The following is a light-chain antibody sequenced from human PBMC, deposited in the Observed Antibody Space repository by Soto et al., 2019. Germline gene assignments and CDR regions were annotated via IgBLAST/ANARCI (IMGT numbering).Light chain of an antibody. CDR3: QQYGNSAET. J-gene: IGKJ1*01. V-gene: IGKV3-20*01. CDR2: GAS. CDR1: QSLSSSH. Sequence: EIVLTQSPGTLSLSPGERATLSCRASQSLSSSHLAWYQQKPGQAPRLLIYGASSRATGIPDRFSGSGSGTDFTLTISRLEPEDFAVYYCQQYGNSAETFGQGTKVEIK.